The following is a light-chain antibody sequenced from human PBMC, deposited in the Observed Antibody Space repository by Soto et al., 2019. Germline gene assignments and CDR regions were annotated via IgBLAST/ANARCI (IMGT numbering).Light chain of an antibody. V-gene: IGKV2-28*01. CDR2: LGF. Sequence: VKRQSPPSLTVTPGEPASISCRSSQRLMHSNGNYFLDWYLQKPGQSPQLLIYLGFNRASGVPDRVSGSGAGTDFTLKISRVEAEDVGVYYCMQALQTPYTFGQGTKVDIK. CDR1: QRLMHSNGNYF. J-gene: IGKJ2*01. CDR3: MQALQTPYT.